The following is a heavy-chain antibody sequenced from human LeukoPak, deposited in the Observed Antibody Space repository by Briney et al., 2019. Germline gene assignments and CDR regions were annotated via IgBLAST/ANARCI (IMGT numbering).Heavy chain of an antibody. Sequence: ASVKVSCKASGYTFTGYYMHWVRQATGQGLEWMGWMNPNSGNTGYAQKFQGRVTITRNTSISTAYMELSSLRSEDTAVYYCARATTYFARYCSGGSCYSYFDYWGQGTLVTVSS. D-gene: IGHD2-15*01. J-gene: IGHJ4*02. CDR3: ARATTYFARYCSGGSCYSYFDY. CDR1: GYTFTGYY. V-gene: IGHV1-8*03. CDR2: MNPNSGNT.